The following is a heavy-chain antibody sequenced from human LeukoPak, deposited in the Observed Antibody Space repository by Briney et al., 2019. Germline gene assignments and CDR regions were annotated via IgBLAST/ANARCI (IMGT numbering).Heavy chain of an antibody. CDR1: GFTFSDYY. V-gene: IGHV3-11*01. Sequence: GGSLRLSCAASGFTFSDYYMSWIRQAPGKGLEWVSYISSSGSTIYYADSVKGRFTISRDNSKNTLYLQVNSLRAEDTAVYYCAKDRGYSYGYGYYGMDVWGQGTTVTVSS. CDR2: ISSSGSTI. CDR3: AKDRGYSYGYGYYGMDV. J-gene: IGHJ6*02. D-gene: IGHD5-18*01.